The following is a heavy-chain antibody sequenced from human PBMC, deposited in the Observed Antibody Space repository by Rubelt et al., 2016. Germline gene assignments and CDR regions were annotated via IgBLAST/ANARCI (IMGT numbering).Heavy chain of an antibody. CDR2: INAGNGNT. D-gene: IGHD1-26*01. CDR3: ARSETPPRIVGATEFDY. CDR1: GYTFTSYA. V-gene: IGHV1-3*01. Sequence: QVQLVQSGAEVKKPGASVKVSCKASGYTFTSYAMHWVRQAPGQRLEWMGWINAGNGNTKYSQRFQGRVTITRETSASTAYMELSSLRSEDTAVYYCARSETPPRIVGATEFDYWGQGTLVTVSS. J-gene: IGHJ4*02.